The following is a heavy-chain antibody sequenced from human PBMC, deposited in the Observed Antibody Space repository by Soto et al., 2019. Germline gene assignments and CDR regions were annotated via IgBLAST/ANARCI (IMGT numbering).Heavy chain of an antibody. V-gene: IGHV4-61*01. CDR2: IYYSGST. CDR1: GGSVSSGSYY. Sequence: QVQLQESGPGLVKPSETLSLTCTVSGGSVSSGSYYWSWIRQPPGKGLEWIGYIYYSGSTNYNPPLKSRVTISVDTSKNQFSLKLSSVTAADTAVYYCARDNYYDSSGYYPGHFDYWGQGTLVTVSS. D-gene: IGHD3-22*01. CDR3: ARDNYYDSSGYYPGHFDY. J-gene: IGHJ4*02.